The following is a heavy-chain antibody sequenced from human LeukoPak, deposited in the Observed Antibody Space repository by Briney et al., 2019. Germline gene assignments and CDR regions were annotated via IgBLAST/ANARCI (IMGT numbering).Heavy chain of an antibody. CDR1: GFTLRSYA. J-gene: IGHJ3*02. CDR2: ISTTSNEI. V-gene: IGHV3-21*01. D-gene: IGHD3-10*01. Sequence: PGGSLRLSCAASGFTLRSYAMNWVRQAPGKGLEWVSVISTTSNEIYYADSVKGRFTISRDNSKNSLYLQMYSLRAEETAVYYCARDLYYFGSGTYYRSDAFDIWGQGTMVTVSA. CDR3: ARDLYYFGSGTYYRSDAFDI.